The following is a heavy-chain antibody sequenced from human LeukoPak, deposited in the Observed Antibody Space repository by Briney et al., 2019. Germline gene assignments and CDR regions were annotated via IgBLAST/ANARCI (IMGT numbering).Heavy chain of an antibody. CDR1: VGSISSGGYY. J-gene: IGHJ5*02. CDR3: ARDMTDWWFDP. D-gene: IGHD3-9*01. CDR2: IYYSGST. Sequence: SETLSLTCTVSVGSISSGGYYWSWIRQHPGKGLEWIGYIYYSGSTHYNPSLKSRVTISVDTSKNQFSLKLSSMTAADTAVYYCARDMTDWWFDPWGQGTLVTVSS. V-gene: IGHV4-31*03.